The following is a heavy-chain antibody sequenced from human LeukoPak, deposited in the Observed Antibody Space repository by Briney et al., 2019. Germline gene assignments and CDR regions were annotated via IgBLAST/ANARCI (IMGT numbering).Heavy chain of an antibody. CDR2: MNPNSGNT. D-gene: IGHD3-3*01. Sequence: ASVKVSCTASGYTFTSYDINWVRQATGQGLEWMGWMNPNSGNTGYAQKFQGRVTMTRNTSISTAYMELSSLRSEDTAVYYCARAYGVPIFGVVIIDNYYGMDVWGQGTTVTVSS. CDR3: ARAYGVPIFGVVIIDNYYGMDV. J-gene: IGHJ6*02. V-gene: IGHV1-8*01. CDR1: GYTFTSYD.